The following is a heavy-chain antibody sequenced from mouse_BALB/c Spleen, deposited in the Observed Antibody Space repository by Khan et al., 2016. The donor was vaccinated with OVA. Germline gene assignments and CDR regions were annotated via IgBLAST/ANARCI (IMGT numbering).Heavy chain of an antibody. CDR2: ISDGGKYT. V-gene: IGHV5-4*02. Sequence: EVELVESGGGLVKPGGSLKLSCEASGFTFSDYYMYWVRQTPEKRLEWVATISDGGKYTYYPDSVEGRFTISRDDVKSNLYLRMSSLKSEDTAMYYCTRGYYGAPFAYWGQGTLVTVSA. CDR3: TRGYYGAPFAY. CDR1: GFTFSDYY. J-gene: IGHJ3*01. D-gene: IGHD2-13*01.